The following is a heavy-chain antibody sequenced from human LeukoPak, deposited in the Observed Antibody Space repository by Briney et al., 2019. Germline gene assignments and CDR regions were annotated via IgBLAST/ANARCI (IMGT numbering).Heavy chain of an antibody. V-gene: IGHV3-23*01. CDR3: AKVRGYDYILDC. CDR1: GFTFSSYA. D-gene: IGHD5-12*01. J-gene: IGHJ4*02. CDR2: ISGSVGSR. Sequence: GGSLRLSCAASGFTFSSYAMSWVSQAPGKGLEWVSAISGSVGSRYYADSVTGRFTISRDNSKNTLYLQMNSLRAEDTTVYYCAKVRGYDYILDCWGQGTLVTVSS.